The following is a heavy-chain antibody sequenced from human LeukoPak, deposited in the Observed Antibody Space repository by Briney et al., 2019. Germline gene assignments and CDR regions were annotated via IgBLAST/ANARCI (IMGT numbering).Heavy chain of an antibody. CDR1: GFTFSSYA. Sequence: GRSLRLSCAASGFTFSSYAMHWVRQAPGKGLEWVAVISYDGSNKYYADSVKGRFTISRDNSKNTLYLQMNSLRAEDTAVYYRAPPAGWSPLDYWGQGTLVTVSS. J-gene: IGHJ4*02. V-gene: IGHV3-30*04. CDR2: ISYDGSNK. CDR3: APPAGWSPLDY. D-gene: IGHD1-26*01.